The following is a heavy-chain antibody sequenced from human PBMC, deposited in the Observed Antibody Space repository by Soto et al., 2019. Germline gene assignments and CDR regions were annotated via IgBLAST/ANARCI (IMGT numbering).Heavy chain of an antibody. CDR1: GFTFSSYA. V-gene: IGHV3-23*01. D-gene: IGHD6-19*01. CDR3: AKDSGWNALGGFDI. Sequence: GGSLRLSCAASGFTFSSYAMNWVRQAPGKGLEWVSAISGSAGSTYYADSVKGRFTISRDNSKDTLYLQMNSLRAEDTAVYYCAKDSGWNALGGFDIWGQGTMVTVSS. J-gene: IGHJ3*02. CDR2: ISGSAGST.